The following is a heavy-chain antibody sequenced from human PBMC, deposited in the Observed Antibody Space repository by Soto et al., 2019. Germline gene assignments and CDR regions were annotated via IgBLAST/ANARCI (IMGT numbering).Heavy chain of an antibody. D-gene: IGHD6-19*01. J-gene: IGHJ4*02. V-gene: IGHV4-34*01. Sequence: QVQLQQWGAGLLKPSETLSLTCAVYGGSFSGYYWSWIRQPPGKGLEWSGEINHSGRTNYNPYLKSRVTISVDTSKNQFSLKLSSVTAADTAVYYCAREKTSRSSGWYFYWVQGTLVTVSS. CDR2: INHSGRT. CDR3: AREKTSRSSGWYFY. CDR1: GGSFSGYY.